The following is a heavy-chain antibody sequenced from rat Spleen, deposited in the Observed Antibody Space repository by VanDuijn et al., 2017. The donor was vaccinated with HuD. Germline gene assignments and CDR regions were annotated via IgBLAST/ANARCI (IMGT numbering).Heavy chain of an antibody. V-gene: IGHV2-43*01. CDR1: GFSLTSYH. CDR3: ARAPGNGYVMDA. Sequence: QVQLKESGPGLVQPSQTLSLTCTVSGFSLTSYHVSWVRQPPGKGLEWMGAIWSGGSTEYNSALKSRLSISRDTSKNQIFLKMNSLQSEDTTTYYCARAPGNGYVMDAWGQGASVTVSS. CDR2: IWSGGST. D-gene: IGHD5-1*01. J-gene: IGHJ4*01.